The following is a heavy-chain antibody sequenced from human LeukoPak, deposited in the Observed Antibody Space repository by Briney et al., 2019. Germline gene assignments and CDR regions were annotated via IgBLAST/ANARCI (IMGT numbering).Heavy chain of an antibody. J-gene: IGHJ3*02. CDR1: GGSISTYY. CDR3: VRDQSGSGGHNNDAFDI. CDR2: MYGGGAT. D-gene: IGHD3-16*01. V-gene: IGHV4-4*07. Sequence: SETLSLTCNVSGGSISTYYWNCIRQPAGKGLEWIGRMYGGGATRYNPSLGSRVTMSVDTSKNQVSLKLTSVTAADTAVYFCVRDQSGSGGHNNDAFDIWGQGTMVVVSA.